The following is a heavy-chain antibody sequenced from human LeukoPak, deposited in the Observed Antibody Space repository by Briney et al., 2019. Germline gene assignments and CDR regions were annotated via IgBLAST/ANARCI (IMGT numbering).Heavy chain of an antibody. CDR3: ARLSPPIASFCSGGTCYSGGFDP. Sequence: GASVKVSCKASGYTFTNYGISWVRQAPGQGLEWMGWITTYNGNTYYAQKLQGRVTMTADTSTSTAYMELRSLRSDDTAVYYCARLSPPIASFCSGGTCYSGGFDPWGQGTLVTVSS. CDR1: GYTFTNYG. J-gene: IGHJ5*02. D-gene: IGHD2-15*01. CDR2: ITTYNGNT. V-gene: IGHV1-18*01.